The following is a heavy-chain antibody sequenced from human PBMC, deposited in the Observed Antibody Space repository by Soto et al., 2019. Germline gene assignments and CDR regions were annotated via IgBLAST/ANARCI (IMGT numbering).Heavy chain of an antibody. V-gene: IGHV4-4*07. CDR1: GASIAVSSY. CDR2: FSLSGTT. CDR3: ARGMTPPGAPAWYYFDS. D-gene: IGHD2-8*02. Sequence: SETLSLTCSVSGASIAVSSYWSWIRQPAGKGLEWIGRFSLSGTTNYSPSLRSRVTMSADVSKNQFSLRLTSVTAADTALYYCARGMTPPGAPAWYYFDSWGQGTLVTVSS. J-gene: IGHJ4*02.